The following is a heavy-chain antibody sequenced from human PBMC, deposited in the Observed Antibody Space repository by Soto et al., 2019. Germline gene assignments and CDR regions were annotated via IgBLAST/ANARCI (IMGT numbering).Heavy chain of an antibody. V-gene: IGHV3-33*01. CDR3: ARIDCTGNNCNPYYHYGMDV. Sequence: GGSLRLSCAASGFTFNTYGMHWVRQVPGKGLQWVAVIWYDGSVKYYADSVRGRFTVSRDNSRNTLYLQMNNLRDEDTAVYYCARIDCTGNNCNPYYHYGMDVWGQGTTVTVSS. CDR2: IWYDGSVK. D-gene: IGHD2-8*02. CDR1: GFTFNTYG. J-gene: IGHJ6*02.